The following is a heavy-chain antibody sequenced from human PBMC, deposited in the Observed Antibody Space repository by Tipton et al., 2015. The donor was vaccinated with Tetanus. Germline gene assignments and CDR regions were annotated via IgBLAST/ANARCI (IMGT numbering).Heavy chain of an antibody. CDR3: VNFATS. J-gene: IGHJ5*02. CDR2: ISSSGTTT. Sequence: SLRLSCAASGFNFKTLGINWVRQAPGKGLEWISYISSSGTTTYYADSVKGRFTISRDNAKNSLFLQMNSLRDEDTAVYYCVNFATSWGQGTLVTVSS. CDR1: GFNFKTLG. V-gene: IGHV3-48*02.